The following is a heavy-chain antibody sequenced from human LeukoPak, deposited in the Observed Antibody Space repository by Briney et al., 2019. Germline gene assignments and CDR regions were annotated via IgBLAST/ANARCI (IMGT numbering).Heavy chain of an antibody. CDR1: GFTFSRYW. J-gene: IGHJ4*02. CDR3: AKIQGYYFDY. D-gene: IGHD5-18*01. CDR2: INTDGRTI. Sequence: SGGSLRLSCAASGFTFSRYWMHWVRQAPGKGLVWVSRINTDGRTITYADSVKGRFTTSRDNSKNTLYLQMNSLRAEDTAVYYCAKIQGYYFDYWGQGTLVTVSS. V-gene: IGHV3-74*01.